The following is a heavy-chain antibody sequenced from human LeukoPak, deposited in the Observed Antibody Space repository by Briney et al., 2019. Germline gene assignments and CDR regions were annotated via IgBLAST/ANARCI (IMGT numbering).Heavy chain of an antibody. V-gene: IGHV4-34*01. CDR3: ARAGIAVAARGDYFDY. D-gene: IGHD6-19*01. CDR1: GGSFSGYY. Sequence: PSETLSLTCAVYGGSFSGYYWSWIRQPPGQGLEWIGEINHSGSTNYNPSLKSRVTISVDTSKNQFSLKLSSVTAADTAVYYCARAGIAVAARGDYFDYWGQGTLVTVSS. CDR2: INHSGST. J-gene: IGHJ4*02.